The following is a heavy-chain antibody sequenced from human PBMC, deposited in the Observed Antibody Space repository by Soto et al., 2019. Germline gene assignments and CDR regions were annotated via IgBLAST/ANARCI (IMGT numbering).Heavy chain of an antibody. CDR2: IYDSVNT. CDR3: ARVDHRGYFAILTDY. V-gene: IGHV4-31*02. J-gene: IGHJ4*02. CDR1: GDSLSSGGHY. D-gene: IGHD3-9*01. Sequence: PSETRSRTWTVSGDSLSSGGHYGSWIRQHPGKGLEWIGHIYDSVNTYYSPSLRSRVTISADMSKNQFSLNLRSVTAADTAVYYCARVDHRGYFAILTDYWGQGTLVTVSS.